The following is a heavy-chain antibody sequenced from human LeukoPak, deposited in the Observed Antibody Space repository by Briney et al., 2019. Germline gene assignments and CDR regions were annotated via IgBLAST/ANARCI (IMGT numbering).Heavy chain of an antibody. CDR1: GYSFPTSG. D-gene: IGHD3-22*01. Sequence: ASVKVSCKASGYSFPTSGITWVRQAPGQGLEWLGWISPYSGNAHYAQKVQGRLTMTTDTSTSTAYMELSSLRSEDTAVYYCARARSPSSGYLLRDHNWFDPWGQGTLVTVSS. J-gene: IGHJ5*02. CDR2: ISPYSGNA. CDR3: ARARSPSSGYLLRDHNWFDP. V-gene: IGHV1-18*01.